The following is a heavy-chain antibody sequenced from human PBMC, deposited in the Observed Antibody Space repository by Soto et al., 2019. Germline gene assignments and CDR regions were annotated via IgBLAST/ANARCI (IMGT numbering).Heavy chain of an antibody. CDR2: IWYDGSNK. V-gene: IGHV3-33*01. J-gene: IGHJ6*02. CDR1: GFTFSDYG. CDR3: ARDRIVRASYYYYGMDV. D-gene: IGHD1-26*01. Sequence: QVQVVESGGGVVQPGRSVRLSCTASGFTFSDYGMHWVRQAPGKGLEWVALIWYDGSNKFYADSVKDRFTVCRDNSKNTLYLQMNSLRADDRAVYYSARDRIVRASYYYYGMDVWGQGTTVTVSS.